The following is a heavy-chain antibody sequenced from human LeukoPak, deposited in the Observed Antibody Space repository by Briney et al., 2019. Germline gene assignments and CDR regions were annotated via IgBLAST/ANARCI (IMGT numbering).Heavy chain of an antibody. CDR3: ARGADSSGYYSIFYFDY. CDR2: IYYSGST. D-gene: IGHD3-22*01. V-gene: IGHV4-61*01. J-gene: IGHJ4*02. Sequence: SETLSLTCTVSGGSISNSSYYWNWIRQPPGKGLEWIGYIYYSGSTNYNPSLKSRVTISVDTSKNQFPLKLSSVTAADTAVYYCARGADSSGYYSIFYFDYWGQGTLVTVSS. CDR1: GGSISNSSYY.